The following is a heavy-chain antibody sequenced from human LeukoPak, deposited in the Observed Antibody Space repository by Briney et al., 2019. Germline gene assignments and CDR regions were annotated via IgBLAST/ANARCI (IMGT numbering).Heavy chain of an antibody. Sequence: GGSLRLSCAASGFTFSDYSMNWVRQAPGKGLEWVSVIYSGGTTYYADSVKGRFTISRDNSKNTLHLQMNSLRAEDTAVYYCARDRETYYDILTGYYTLGDAFDIWGQGTMVTVSS. J-gene: IGHJ3*02. D-gene: IGHD3-9*01. CDR3: ARDRETYYDILTGYYTLGDAFDI. V-gene: IGHV3-66*01. CDR2: IYSGGTT. CDR1: GFTFSDYS.